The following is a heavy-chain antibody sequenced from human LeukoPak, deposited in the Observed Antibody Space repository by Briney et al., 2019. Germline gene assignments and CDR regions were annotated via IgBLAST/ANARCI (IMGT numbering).Heavy chain of an antibody. J-gene: IGHJ1*01. CDR3: VTSSSGYYFN. CDR1: GFTFSSCA. V-gene: IGHV3-64D*06. D-gene: IGHD6-19*01. CDR2: TNSNGGNT. Sequence: PGGSLKLSCSASGFTFSSCAMSWVRQAPGKEPEYVSATNSNGGNTYYADSVKGRFTISRDNSKNTLYLQMSSLRADDTAVYYCVTSSSGYYFNWGQGTLVTVSS.